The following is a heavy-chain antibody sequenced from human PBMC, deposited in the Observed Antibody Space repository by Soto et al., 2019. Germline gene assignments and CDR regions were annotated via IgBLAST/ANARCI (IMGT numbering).Heavy chain of an antibody. V-gene: IGHV1-8*01. D-gene: IGHD3-10*01. CDR2: MNPNSGNT. CDR3: ARPRRITMVRGVIIRHNWFDP. Sequence: GASVKVSCKASGYTFTSYDINWVRQATGQGLEWMGWMNPNSGNTGYAQKFQGRVTMTRNTSISTAYMELSSLRSEDTAVYYCARPRRITMVRGVIIRHNWFDPWGQGTLVTVSS. CDR1: GYTFTSYD. J-gene: IGHJ5*02.